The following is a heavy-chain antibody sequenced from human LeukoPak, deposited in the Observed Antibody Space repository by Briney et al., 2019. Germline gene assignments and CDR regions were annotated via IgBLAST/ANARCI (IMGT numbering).Heavy chain of an antibody. CDR1: GFTFDDYA. V-gene: IGHV3-9*01. J-gene: IGHJ3*02. Sequence: GGSLRLSCAASGFTFDDYAMHWVRQAPGKGLEWVSTISWNSGSIGYADSVKGRFTISRDNAKNTLYLQMNSLRAEDTAVYYCAKFSPRGELGDAFDIWGQGTMVTVSS. CDR2: ISWNSGSI. CDR3: AKFSPRGELGDAFDI. D-gene: IGHD1-26*01.